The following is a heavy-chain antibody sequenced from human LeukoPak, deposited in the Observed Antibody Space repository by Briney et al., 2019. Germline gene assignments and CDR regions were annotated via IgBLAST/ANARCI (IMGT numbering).Heavy chain of an antibody. CDR3: ARSPEDCSSTSCYYYYYMDV. D-gene: IGHD2-2*01. CDR2: INPRRGST. J-gene: IGHJ6*03. Sequence: ASVKVSFKASGYTFTDYYMHWVRQAPGQALEWMGMINPRRGSTNYLETLHGRMTMTSDTSTSTLYMELSSLRFEDTAMYYCARSPEDCSSTSCYYYYYMDVWGKGTTVTVSS. V-gene: IGHV1-46*04. CDR1: GYTFTDYY.